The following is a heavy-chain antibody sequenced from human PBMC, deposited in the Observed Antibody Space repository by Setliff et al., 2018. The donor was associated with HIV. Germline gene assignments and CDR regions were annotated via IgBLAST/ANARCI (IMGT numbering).Heavy chain of an antibody. Sequence: PGGSLRLSCAASGFTFSSYGMHWVRQAPGKGLEWVAVIWYDGSNKYYADSVKGRFTISRDNSKNTLYLQMNSLRAEDTAVYYCAKSKAARMVRGDSFDIWGQGTMVTVSS. CDR1: GFTFSSYG. D-gene: IGHD3-10*01. CDR3: AKSKAARMVRGDSFDI. CDR2: IWYDGSNK. V-gene: IGHV3-33*06. J-gene: IGHJ3*02.